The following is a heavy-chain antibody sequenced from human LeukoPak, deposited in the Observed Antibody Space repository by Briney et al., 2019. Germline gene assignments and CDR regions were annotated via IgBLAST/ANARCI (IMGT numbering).Heavy chain of an antibody. J-gene: IGHJ6*03. CDR2: IYYSGST. V-gene: IGHV4-39*07. Sequence: SETLSLTCTVSGGSISSSSYYWGWIRQPPGKGLEWIGSIYYSGSTYYNPSLKSRVTISVDTSKNQFSLKLSSVTAADTAVYYCARGLWSYYNPPFVLGYYYYMDVWGKGTTVTISS. CDR3: ARGLWSYYNPPFVLGYYYYMDV. D-gene: IGHD3-10*01. CDR1: GGSISSSSYY.